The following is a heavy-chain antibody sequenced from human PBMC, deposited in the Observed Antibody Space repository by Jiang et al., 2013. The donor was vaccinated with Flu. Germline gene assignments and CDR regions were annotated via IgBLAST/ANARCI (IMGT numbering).Heavy chain of an antibody. CDR2: IYYSGNT. CDR1: GGSISTYY. J-gene: IGHJ4*02. Sequence: SGSGLVKPSETLSLTCTVSGGSISTYYWSWIRQPPGKGLEYIGFIYYSGNTNYNPSLKSRLTMSVDMSKNQFSLKLNSVTAADTAVYYCARHCPSLGYCSGGSQVWGQGTLVTVSS. V-gene: IGHV4-59*08. CDR3: ARHCPSLGYCSGGSQV. D-gene: IGHD2-15*01.